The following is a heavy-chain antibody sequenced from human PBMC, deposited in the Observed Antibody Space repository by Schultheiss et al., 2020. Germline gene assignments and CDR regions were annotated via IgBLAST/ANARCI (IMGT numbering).Heavy chain of an antibody. J-gene: IGHJ4*02. D-gene: IGHD6-13*01. CDR2: SNAGNGNT. V-gene: IGHV1-3*02. Sequence: ASVKVSCKASGYTFTGYYMHWVRQAPGQRLEWMGWSNAGNGNTKYSQEFQGRVTITRDTSASTAYMELRSLRSDDTAVYYCARDRRGAYSSSWPTFDYWGQGTLVTVSS. CDR1: GYTFTGYY. CDR3: ARDRRGAYSSSWPTFDY.